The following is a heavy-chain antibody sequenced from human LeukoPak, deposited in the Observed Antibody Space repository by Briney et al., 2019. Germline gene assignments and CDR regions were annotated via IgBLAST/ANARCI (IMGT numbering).Heavy chain of an antibody. CDR1: GFTFSNYA. J-gene: IGHJ4*02. V-gene: IGHV3-23*01. CDR2: IYGDDDKT. D-gene: IGHD3-22*01. CDR3: AKRGVVIRVILVGFHKEAYYFDS. Sequence: GGSLRLSCVASGFTFSNYAMTWVRQAPGKGLEMVSGIYGDDDKTVYGDAVKGRFTISRDNPKNTLYLQMNNLRAGDTAVYFCAKRGVVIRVILVGFHKEAYYFDSWGQGALVTVSS.